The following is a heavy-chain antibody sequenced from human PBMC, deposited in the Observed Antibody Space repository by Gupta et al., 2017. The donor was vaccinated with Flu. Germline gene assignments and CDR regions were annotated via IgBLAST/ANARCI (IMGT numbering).Heavy chain of an antibody. V-gene: IGHV3-23*01. CDR3: AKDQYYYGSGLDY. D-gene: IGHD3-10*01. J-gene: IGHJ4*02. CDR1: GFPFSTYA. Sequence: EVQLLESGGGLVQPGGSLRLSCAASGFPFSTYAMSWVRQAPGKGLEWVSAISGSGGSTYYADSVKGRFTISRDNSKNTLYLQMNSLRAEDTAVYYCAKDQYYYGSGLDYWGQGTLVTVSS. CDR2: ISGSGGST.